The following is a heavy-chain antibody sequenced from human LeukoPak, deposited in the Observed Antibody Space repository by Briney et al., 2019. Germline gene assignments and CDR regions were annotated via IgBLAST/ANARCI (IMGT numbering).Heavy chain of an antibody. V-gene: IGHV3-23*01. D-gene: IGHD1-1*01. CDR3: ARELVVDAFDI. CDR1: GFTFSSYA. J-gene: IGHJ3*02. CDR2: IRGSGGST. Sequence: GGSLRLSCAACGFTFSSYAISWVGQAPGKGVEGVAAIRGSGGSTYHADSVKGRLNISRDNSKNTLYLQMNSLRAEDTAVYYCARELVVDAFDIWGQGTLVTVSS.